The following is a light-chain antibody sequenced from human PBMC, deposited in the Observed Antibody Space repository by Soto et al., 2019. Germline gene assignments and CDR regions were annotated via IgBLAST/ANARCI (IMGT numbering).Light chain of an antibody. CDR1: QSVSSNQ. Sequence: IVLTQSPDTLSLSPGDGPTLSCRTRQSVSSNQVAWYQQKPGQAPRLLISGASIRAAGIPDRFSGSGSGTDFTLTVSTLEPEDFAVYYCQQYKKSPVTFGQGTKVEIK. CDR2: GAS. J-gene: IGKJ1*01. CDR3: QQYKKSPVT. V-gene: IGKV3-20*01.